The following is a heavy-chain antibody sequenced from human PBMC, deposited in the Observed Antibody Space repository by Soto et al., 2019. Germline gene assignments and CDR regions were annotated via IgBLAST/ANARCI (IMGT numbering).Heavy chain of an antibody. D-gene: IGHD3-10*01. CDR2: IYWDDDK. J-gene: IGHJ3*02. V-gene: IGHV2-5*02. CDR3: AHRGFYGSGSYYDNAFDI. Sequence: QITLKESGPTLVKPTQTLTLTCTFSGFSLSTSGVGVGWIRQPPGKGLEWLALIYWDDDKRYSPSLKSTLTITKDTSKNPVVLTITNMDPVDTAIYYCAHRGFYGSGSYYDNAFDIWGQGTMVTVSS. CDR1: GFSLSTSGVG.